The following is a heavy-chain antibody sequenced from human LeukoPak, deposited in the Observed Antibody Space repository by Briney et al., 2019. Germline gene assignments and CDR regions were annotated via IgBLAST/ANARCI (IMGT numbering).Heavy chain of an antibody. CDR1: GFTFRNFW. V-gene: IGHV3-7*01. CDR3: ARAGLRDDYGDSVDY. Sequence: GESLRLSCAASGFTFRNFWMTWVRQAPGKGLEWVANINQDGREQYYVDPVKGRFTISRDNARNSLYLQMNSLRAEDTALYYCARAGLRDDYGDSVDYWGQGTLVTVSS. D-gene: IGHD4-17*01. CDR2: INQDGREQ. J-gene: IGHJ4*02.